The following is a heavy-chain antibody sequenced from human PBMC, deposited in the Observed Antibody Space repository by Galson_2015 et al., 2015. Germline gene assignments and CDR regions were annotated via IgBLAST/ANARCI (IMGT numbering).Heavy chain of an antibody. Sequence: IYYSGSTNYNPSLKSRVTISVDTSKNQFSLKLSSVTAADTAVYYCARDDLDAFDIWGQGTMVTVSS. CDR2: IYYSGST. J-gene: IGHJ3*02. CDR3: ARDDLDAFDI. V-gene: IGHV4-59*01.